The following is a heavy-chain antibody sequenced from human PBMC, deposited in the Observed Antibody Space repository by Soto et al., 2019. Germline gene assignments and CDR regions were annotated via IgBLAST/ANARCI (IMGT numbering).Heavy chain of an antibody. CDR3: ARSYSSGWEFDY. Sequence: PGGSLRLSCGASGFTFSNYYMSWIRQAPGKGLEWVSYISRTGRTIYYADSVKGRFTVSRDNAQNSLSLKLNSLRVEDTAVYYCARSYSSGWEFDYWGQGTQVTVSS. J-gene: IGHJ4*02. CDR1: GFTFSNYY. V-gene: IGHV3-11*01. CDR2: ISRTGRTI. D-gene: IGHD6-19*01.